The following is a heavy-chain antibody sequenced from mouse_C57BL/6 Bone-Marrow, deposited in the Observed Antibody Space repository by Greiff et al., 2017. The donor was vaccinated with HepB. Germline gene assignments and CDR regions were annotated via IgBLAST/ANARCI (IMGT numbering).Heavy chain of an antibody. CDR1: GYTFTSYD. CDR3: ARYYGSSVAWCAY. V-gene: IGHV1-85*01. CDR2: IYPRDGST. D-gene: IGHD1-1*01. J-gene: IGHJ3*01. Sequence: VKVVESGPELVKPGASVKLSCKASGYTFTSYDINWVKQRPGQGLEWIGWIYPRDGSTKYNEKFKGKATLTVDTSSSTAYMELHSLTSEASAVYFCARYYGSSVAWCAYWGQGTLVTVSA.